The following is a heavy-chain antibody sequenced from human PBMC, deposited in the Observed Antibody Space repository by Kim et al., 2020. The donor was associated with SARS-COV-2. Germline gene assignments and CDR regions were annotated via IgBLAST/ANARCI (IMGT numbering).Heavy chain of an antibody. Sequence: DAVKGRFTISRDNPKNIMFLQLDSLRTEDTAVYYCAREGQSSGRAGTVDVWGQGTLVTVSS. CDR3: AREGQSSGRAGTVDV. D-gene: IGHD1-1*01. J-gene: IGHJ4*03. V-gene: IGHV3-21*06.